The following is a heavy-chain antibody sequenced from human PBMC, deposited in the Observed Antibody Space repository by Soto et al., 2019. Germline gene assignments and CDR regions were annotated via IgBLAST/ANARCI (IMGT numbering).Heavy chain of an antibody. D-gene: IGHD6-19*01. V-gene: IGHV4-38-2*02. CDR1: GYSISSGPH. CDR3: ARVHVMVVAGSTFDY. CDR2: IYHGGTT. J-gene: IGHJ4*01. Sequence: SETLSLTCTVSGYSISSGPHWAWIRQPPGKGPEWIASIYHGGTTFYNPSLKSRITISVDTSNNQFSLKLTSVTAADTAVYYCARVHVMVVAGSTFDYWGHGTLVTVSS.